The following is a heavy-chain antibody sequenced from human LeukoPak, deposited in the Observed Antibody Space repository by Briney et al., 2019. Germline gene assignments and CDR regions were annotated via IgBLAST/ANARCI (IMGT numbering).Heavy chain of an antibody. CDR1: GFTFSSYE. CDR2: ISTRGTTI. CDR3: ARGGRNYFDSSDYFPNFFDY. Sequence: GGSLRLSCAASGFTFSSYEMNWVRQAPGKGLEWVSYISTRGTTIYYADSVKGRLTISRDNAKNSLYLQMNSLRAEDTAVYYCARGGRNYFDSSDYFPNFFDYWGQGTLVTVSS. J-gene: IGHJ4*02. D-gene: IGHD3-22*01. V-gene: IGHV3-48*03.